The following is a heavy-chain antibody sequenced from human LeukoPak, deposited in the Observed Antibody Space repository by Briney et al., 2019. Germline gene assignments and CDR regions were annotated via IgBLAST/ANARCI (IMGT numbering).Heavy chain of an antibody. V-gene: IGHV1-2*02. CDR1: GYTFTGYY. Sequence: ASVKVSCKASGYTFTGYYMHWVRRAPGQGLEWMGWINLKSGGTNYVQEYQGRVTMTGDTSISTAYMELSRLRSDDTAVYYCARGGLAVAGTMDVWGQGTTVTVSS. D-gene: IGHD6-19*01. CDR2: INLKSGGT. J-gene: IGHJ6*02. CDR3: ARGGLAVAGTMDV.